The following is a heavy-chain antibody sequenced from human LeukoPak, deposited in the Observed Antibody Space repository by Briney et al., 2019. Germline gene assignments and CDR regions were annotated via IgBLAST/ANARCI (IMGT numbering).Heavy chain of an antibody. CDR3: ARDNSVGDNAWWFDP. V-gene: IGHV1-46*01. Sequence: ASVKVSCKASGYTFTGYYMHWVRQAPGQGLEWMGLINPTGGSTGYEQKFQGRVTMTRDMSTSTDYMELSSLRSEDTAIYYCARDNSVGDNAWWFDPWGQGTLVTVSS. J-gene: IGHJ5*02. CDR1: GYTFTGYY. CDR2: INPTGGST. D-gene: IGHD1-26*01.